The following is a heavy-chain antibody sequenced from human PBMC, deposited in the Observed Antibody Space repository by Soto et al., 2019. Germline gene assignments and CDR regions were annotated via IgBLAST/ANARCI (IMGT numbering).Heavy chain of an antibody. D-gene: IGHD1-26*01. J-gene: IGHJ4*02. CDR2: ISSNGGST. V-gene: IGHV3-64*01. CDR1: GFTFSSYA. CDR3: ARDLRVGVYSGSHGGFGY. Sequence: EVQLVESGGGLVQPGGSLRLSCAASGFTFSSYAMHWVRQAPGKGLEYVSAISSNGGSTYYANSVKGRLTISRDNSKNTLYLQMVSLRAEDMAVYYCARDLRVGVYSGSHGGFGYWGQGTLVTVSS.